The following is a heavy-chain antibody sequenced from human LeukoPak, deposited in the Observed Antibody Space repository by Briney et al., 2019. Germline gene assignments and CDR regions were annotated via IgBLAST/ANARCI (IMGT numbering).Heavy chain of an antibody. J-gene: IGHJ4*02. D-gene: IGHD5-12*01. CDR2: ISAYNGNT. CDR1: GYTFTSYG. Sequence: ASVKVSCKASGYTFTSYGISWVRQAPGQGLEWMGWISAYNGNTNYAQKLQGRVTMTTDTSTSTAYMELRSLRSDDTAVYYCARDRRPVGRLVAPPRVFDYWGQGTLVTVSS. CDR3: ARDRRPVGRLVAPPRVFDY. V-gene: IGHV1-18*01.